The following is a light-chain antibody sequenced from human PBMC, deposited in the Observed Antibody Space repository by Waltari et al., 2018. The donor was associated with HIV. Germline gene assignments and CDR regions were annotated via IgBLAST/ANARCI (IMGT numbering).Light chain of an antibody. Sequence: QPVLTQPPSLSAPPGQKVTISCSGTGSNIANNYVSWYQQFPGAAPKLRIYDNNKRPSGNPDRFSGSKSGTSATLGITAVQAGDEAAYYCATWDSSLNAWVFGGGTRLAVL. V-gene: IGLV1-51*01. CDR2: DNN. CDR3: ATWDSSLNAWV. J-gene: IGLJ3*02. CDR1: GSNIANNY.